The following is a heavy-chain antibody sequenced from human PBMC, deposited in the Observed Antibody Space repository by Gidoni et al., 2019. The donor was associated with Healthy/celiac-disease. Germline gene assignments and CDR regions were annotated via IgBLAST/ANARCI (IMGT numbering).Heavy chain of an antibody. CDR1: GDRVSSHSAA. CDR2: TYYRSKWYN. CDR3: ARDYVAYYYDSSGYALCDY. V-gene: IGHV6-1*01. J-gene: IGHJ4*02. D-gene: IGHD3-22*01. Sequence: QVQLQQSGPGLVKPSQTPSLPCAISGDRVSSHSAAWNWIRQSPSKGLEWLGRTYYRSKWYNDDAVSVKSRITSNPDTSKKQFSLQLNSGTPEDTAVYYCARDYVAYYYDSSGYALCDYWGQGTLVTVSS.